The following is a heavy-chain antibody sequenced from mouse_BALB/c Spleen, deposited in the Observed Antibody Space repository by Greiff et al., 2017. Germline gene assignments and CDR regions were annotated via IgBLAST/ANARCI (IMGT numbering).Heavy chain of an antibody. J-gene: IGHJ4*01. V-gene: IGHV7-3*02. CDR1: GFTFTDYY. Sequence: EVKLVESGGGLVQPGGSLRLSCATSGFTFTDYYMSWVRQPPGKALEWLGFIRNKANGYTTEYSASVKGRFTISRDNSQSILYLQMNTLRAEDSATYYCAREAAMDYWGQGTSVTVSS. CDR2: IRNKANGYTT. CDR3: AREAAMDY.